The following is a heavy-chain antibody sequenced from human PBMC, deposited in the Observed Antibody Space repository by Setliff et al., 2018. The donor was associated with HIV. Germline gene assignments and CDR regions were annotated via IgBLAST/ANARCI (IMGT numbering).Heavy chain of an antibody. CDR1: GGAFTGYY. Sequence: PSETLSLTCAVYGGAFTGYYWTWIRQPPGEGLEWIGEINPGGSTKYNPSLKSRLTISIDTSKNQFSLRVTSVTAADTAIYFCARKGWNAYEAFDYWGQGALVTVSS. V-gene: IGHV4-34*01. J-gene: IGHJ4*02. CDR2: INPGGST. CDR3: ARKGWNAYEAFDY. D-gene: IGHD1-1*01.